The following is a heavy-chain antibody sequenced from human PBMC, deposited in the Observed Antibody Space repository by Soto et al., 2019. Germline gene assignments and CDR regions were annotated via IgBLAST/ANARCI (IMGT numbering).Heavy chain of an antibody. Sequence: QLQLQESGPGLVKPSETLSLTCTVSGGSISSSSYYWGWIRQPPGKGLEWIGSIYYSGSTYYNPSLQSRVTLALDPSKNQFSLKLSSVTAADTAVYYCARPLSVGATAYWYFDLWGRGTLVTVSS. CDR3: ARPLSVGATAYWYFDL. J-gene: IGHJ2*01. V-gene: IGHV4-39*01. D-gene: IGHD1-26*01. CDR2: IYYSGST. CDR1: GGSISSSSYY.